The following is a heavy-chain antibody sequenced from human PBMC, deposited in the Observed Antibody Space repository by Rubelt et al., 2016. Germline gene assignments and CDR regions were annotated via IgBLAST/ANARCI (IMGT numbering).Heavy chain of an antibody. Sequence: QVTLRESGPALVKPTQTLTLTCTFSGFSLSTSGMCVSWIRQPPGKALEWLARIDWDDDKYYSTSLKTRLTISKDTSKNQVVLTMTNMDPVDTATYYCALMNFRLSKWLRFSNYYGMDVWGQGTTVTVSS. CDR3: ALMNFRLSKWLRFSNYYGMDV. V-gene: IGHV2-70*15. J-gene: IGHJ6*02. CDR2: IDWDDDK. CDR1: GFSLSTSGMC. D-gene: IGHD5-12*01.